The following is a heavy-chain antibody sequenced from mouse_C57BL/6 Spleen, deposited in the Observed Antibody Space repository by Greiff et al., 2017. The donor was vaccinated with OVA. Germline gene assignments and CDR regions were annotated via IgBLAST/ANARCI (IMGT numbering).Heavy chain of an antibody. CDR1: GYSITSGYD. J-gene: IGHJ4*01. CDR2: ISYSGST. V-gene: IGHV3-1*01. CDR3: ARGANDGYDAMDY. Sequence: EVKLQESGPGMVKPSQSLSLTCTVTGYSITSGYDWHWIRHFPGNKLEWMGYISYSGSTNYNPSLKSRISITHDTSKNHFFLKLNSVTTEDTATYDCARGANDGYDAMDYWGQGTSVTVSS. D-gene: IGHD2-3*01.